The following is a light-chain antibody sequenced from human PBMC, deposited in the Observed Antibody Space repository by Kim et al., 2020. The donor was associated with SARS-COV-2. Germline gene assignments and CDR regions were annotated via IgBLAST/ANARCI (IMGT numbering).Light chain of an antibody. CDR3: QQRCDWPLT. CDR2: DAS. CDR1: QSVRTQ. V-gene: IGKV3-11*01. J-gene: IGKJ4*01. Sequence: LSPGERATLSCRASQSVRTQLAWYQQKPGQAPRLLIYDASNRATGVPARFSGRGSGTDFTLTISSLEPEDFAVYHCQQRCDWPLTFGGGTKVDIK.